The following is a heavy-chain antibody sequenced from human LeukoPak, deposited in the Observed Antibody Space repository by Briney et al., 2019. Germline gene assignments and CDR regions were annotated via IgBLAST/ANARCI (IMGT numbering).Heavy chain of an antibody. J-gene: IGHJ4*02. D-gene: IGHD3-16*01. CDR2: ICSDGSNI. CDR1: GFTFSSYS. V-gene: IGHV3-33*01. Sequence: GRSLRLSCAASGFTFSSYSMHWVRQAPGKGLEWVAAICSDGSNIYYADSVKGRFTISRDNAKNTLYLQMNSLRAEDTAVYYCARGFGEDDPSYYVDYWGQGTLVTVSS. CDR3: ARGFGEDDPSYYVDY.